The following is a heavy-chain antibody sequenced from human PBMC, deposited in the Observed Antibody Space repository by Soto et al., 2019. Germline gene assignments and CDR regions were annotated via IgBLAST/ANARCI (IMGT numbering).Heavy chain of an antibody. CDR2: IYYSGTT. D-gene: IGHD4-4*01. Sequence: SETLSLTCTVSGGSITDYYWSWIRQPPGKGLEWIGYIYYSGTTSYNPSLKSRVTMSVDTSKNQFSLKLNSVTAADTAVYYCARDYSTYFWFDPWGQGTLVTVSS. V-gene: IGHV4-59*01. CDR1: GGSITDYY. J-gene: IGHJ5*02. CDR3: ARDYSTYFWFDP.